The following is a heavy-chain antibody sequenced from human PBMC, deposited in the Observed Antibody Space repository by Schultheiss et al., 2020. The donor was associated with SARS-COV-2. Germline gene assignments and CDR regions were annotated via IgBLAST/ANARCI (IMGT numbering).Heavy chain of an antibody. Sequence: SQTLSLTCTVSGVSITSYYWSWIRQPPGKGLEWIGYIYYSGSTNYNPSLKSRVTISVDTSKNQFSLKLSSVTAADTAVYYCARGSRTVVVVAATDFDYWGQGTLVTVSS. D-gene: IGHD2-15*01. CDR1: GVSITSYY. CDR3: ARGSRTVVVVAATDFDY. J-gene: IGHJ4*02. CDR2: IYYSGST. V-gene: IGHV4-59*12.